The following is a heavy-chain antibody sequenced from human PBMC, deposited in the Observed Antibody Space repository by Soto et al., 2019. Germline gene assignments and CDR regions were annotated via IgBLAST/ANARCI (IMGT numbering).Heavy chain of an antibody. V-gene: IGHV1-18*01. D-gene: IGHD3-10*01. CDR2: ISAYNGNT. J-gene: IGHJ3*02. CDR3: ARDLGYYGSETDEPYAFDI. Sequence: QVQLVQSGAEVKKPGASVKVSCKASGYTFTSYGISWVRQAPGQGLEWMGWISAYNGNTNYAQKLQGRVTMTTDTATITAYMELWSLSSDYTAVYYCARDLGYYGSETDEPYAFDIWGQGTMVTVSS. CDR1: GYTFTSYG.